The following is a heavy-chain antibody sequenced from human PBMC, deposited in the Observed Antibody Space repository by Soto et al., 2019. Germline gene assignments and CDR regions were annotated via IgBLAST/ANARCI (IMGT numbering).Heavy chain of an antibody. V-gene: IGHV1-8*01. CDR2: MNPNSGNT. J-gene: IGHJ6*03. CDR1: GYTFTSYD. Sequence: GASVKVSCKASGYTFTSYDINWVRQATGQGLEWMGWMNPNSGNTGYAQKFQGRVTMTRNTSISTAYMELSSLRSEDTAVYYCARGSRRHVVPRIWYYYYMEVWGKGTTVTVSS. D-gene: IGHD2-2*01. CDR3: ARGSRRHVVPRIWYYYYMEV.